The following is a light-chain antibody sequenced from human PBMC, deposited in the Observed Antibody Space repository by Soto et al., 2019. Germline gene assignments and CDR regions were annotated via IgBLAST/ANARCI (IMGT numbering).Light chain of an antibody. Sequence: DIQVTQSPSSLSGSVGDRVTITCRTSQDIRGYLAWFQQKPGKAPRSLIYATSNLQFDVPSKFSGSASGTDFTLTISSLQPEDVATYYCQQYNTYPEITFGPGTKVDIK. V-gene: IGKV1-16*02. CDR2: ATS. CDR1: QDIRGY. CDR3: QQYNTYPEIT. J-gene: IGKJ3*01.